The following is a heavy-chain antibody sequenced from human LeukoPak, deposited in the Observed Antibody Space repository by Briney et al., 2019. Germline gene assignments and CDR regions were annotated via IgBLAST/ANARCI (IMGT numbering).Heavy chain of an antibody. V-gene: IGHV4-39*07. J-gene: IGHJ3*02. CDR2: IYYSGST. CDR1: GGSVSRSPYY. D-gene: IGHD3-9*01. Sequence: KPSETLSLTCTVSGGSVSRSPYYWGWIRRPPGKGLEWIGNIYYSGSTYYNPSLKSRVTISVDTSKNQFSLKLSSVTAADTAVYYCAGYDILTGYYNDAFDIWGQGTMVTVSS. CDR3: AGYDILTGYYNDAFDI.